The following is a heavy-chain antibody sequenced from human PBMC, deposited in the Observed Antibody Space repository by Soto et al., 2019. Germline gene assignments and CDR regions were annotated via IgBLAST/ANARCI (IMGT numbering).Heavy chain of an antibody. V-gene: IGHV3-7*01. CDR2: INEDGSEK. J-gene: IGHJ4*02. Sequence: PGGSLRLSCAASGFTFSSHWMSWVRQAPGKGLEWVANINEDGSEKKYVDSVKGRFTISRDNARNSLYLQMNSLSAEDTALYYCARGTIGAPGKDYWGQGTLVTVSS. CDR3: ARGTIGAPGKDY. D-gene: IGHD6-13*01. CDR1: GFTFSSHW.